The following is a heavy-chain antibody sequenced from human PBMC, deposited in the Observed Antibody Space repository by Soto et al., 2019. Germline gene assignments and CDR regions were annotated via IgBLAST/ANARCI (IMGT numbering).Heavy chain of an antibody. Sequence: ASETLSLTCTVSGGSISSYYWSWIRQPPGKGLEWIGYIYYSGSTNYNPSLKSRVTISVDTSENQFSLKLSSVTVADTAVYYCARGYCSSTSCYVNYYYYMDVWGKGTTVTVSS. V-gene: IGHV4-59*01. CDR3: ARGYCSSTSCYVNYYYYMDV. D-gene: IGHD2-2*01. CDR1: GGSISSYY. J-gene: IGHJ6*03. CDR2: IYYSGST.